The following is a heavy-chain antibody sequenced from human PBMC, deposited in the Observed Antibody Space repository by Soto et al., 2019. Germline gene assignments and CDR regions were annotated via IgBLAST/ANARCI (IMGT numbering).Heavy chain of an antibody. Sequence: QVQLVQSGAEVKKSGASVKVSCKASGYTFTSYGISWVRQAPGQGLEWMGWISAYNGNTNYAQKVQGRVTMPTDRSTSTDYMELRSLRSDDTGVYYCARELGYDILTGYYDHWGQGTLVTVSS. CDR1: GYTFTSYG. V-gene: IGHV1-18*01. CDR3: ARELGYDILTGYYDH. CDR2: ISAYNGNT. D-gene: IGHD3-9*01. J-gene: IGHJ4*02.